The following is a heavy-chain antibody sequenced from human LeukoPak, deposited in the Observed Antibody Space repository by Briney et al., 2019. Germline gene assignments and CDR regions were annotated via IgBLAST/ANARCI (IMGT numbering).Heavy chain of an antibody. V-gene: IGHV4-59*12. D-gene: IGHD3-22*01. CDR1: GGSMSSYY. Sequence: SETLSLTCTVSGGSMSSYYWTWMRQPPGKRLEWIGYIYYNGNTGYNPSLESRVNMSVDTSKNQFSLKLSSVTAADTAVYYCARVSHYYDSSGYYYVRAFDIWGQGTMVTVSS. J-gene: IGHJ3*02. CDR2: IYYNGNT. CDR3: ARVSHYYDSSGYYYVRAFDI.